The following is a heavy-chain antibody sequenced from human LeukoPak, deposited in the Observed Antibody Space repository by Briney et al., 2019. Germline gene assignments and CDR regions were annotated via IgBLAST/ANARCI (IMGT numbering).Heavy chain of an antibody. CDR1: GFTFSSYG. CDR3: ARAVYYDSSGYFDY. D-gene: IGHD3-22*01. CDR2: ISYDGSNK. Sequence: GRSLRLSCAASGFTFSSYGMHWVRQAPGKGLEWVAVISYDGSNKYYADSVKGRFTISRDNSKNTLYLQMNSLRAEDTAVYYCARAVYYDSSGYFDYWGQGTLVTVSS. J-gene: IGHJ4*02. V-gene: IGHV3-30*03.